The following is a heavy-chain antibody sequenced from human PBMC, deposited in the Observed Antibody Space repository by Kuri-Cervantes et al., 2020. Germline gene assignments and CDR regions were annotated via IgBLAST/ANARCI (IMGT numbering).Heavy chain of an antibody. CDR2: IYYSGST. CDR1: GGSISSYY. Sequence: SETLSLTCTVSGGSISSYYWSWIRQPPGKGLEWIGYIYYSGSTYYNPSLKSRVTISVDTSKNQFSLKLSSVTAADTAVYYCARDSRYFDLWGRGTLVTVSS. J-gene: IGHJ2*01. CDR3: ARDSRYFDL. V-gene: IGHV4-59*12.